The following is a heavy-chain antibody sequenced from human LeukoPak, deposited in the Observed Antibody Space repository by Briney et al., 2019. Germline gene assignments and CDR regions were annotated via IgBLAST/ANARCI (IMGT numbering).Heavy chain of an antibody. CDR2: IYTSGST. CDR1: GGSISSYY. Sequence: SETLSLTCTVSGGSISSYYWSWIRQPAGKGLEWIGRIYTSGSTNYNPPLKSRVTISVDTSKNQFSLNLSSVTAADTAVYYCTRHGTRYYYYYMDVWGRGTTVTVSS. CDR3: TRHGTRYYYYYMDV. J-gene: IGHJ6*03. V-gene: IGHV4-4*07.